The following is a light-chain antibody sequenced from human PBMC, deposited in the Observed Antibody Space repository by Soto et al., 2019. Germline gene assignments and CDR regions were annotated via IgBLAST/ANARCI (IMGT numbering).Light chain of an antibody. J-gene: IGKJ1*01. CDR2: KAS. V-gene: IGKV1-5*03. Sequence: DIQMTQSPSTLSGSVGDRVTITCRASQTISSWLARYQQKPGKAPKLLIYKASTLESGVPSTFSGSGSGTEFSLTISSLQPDDFATYYCQQYGNLWTFGQGTKVDIK. CDR1: QTISSW. CDR3: QQYGNLWT.